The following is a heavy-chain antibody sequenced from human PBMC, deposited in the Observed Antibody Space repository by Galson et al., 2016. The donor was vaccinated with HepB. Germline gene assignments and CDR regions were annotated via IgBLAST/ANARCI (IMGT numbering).Heavy chain of an antibody. CDR3: ARAYYDCSCHSMDY. CDR1: GFTFRDHY. D-gene: IGHD3-22*01. V-gene: IGHV3-72*01. CDR2: SRDKAHSYTT. Sequence: SLRLSCAASGFTFRDHYMDWVRQAPGKGLEWVGRSRDKAHSYTTEYAASVKGRFAISRDDSENSPYLPMNSLETEDTAVYYCARAYYDCSCHSMDYWGRGTLVTVSS. J-gene: IGHJ4*02.